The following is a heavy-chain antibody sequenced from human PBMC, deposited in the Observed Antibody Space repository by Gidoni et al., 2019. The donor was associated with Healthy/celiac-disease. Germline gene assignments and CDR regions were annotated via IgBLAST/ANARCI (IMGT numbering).Heavy chain of an antibody. CDR1: GYSFTSYW. CDR3: ATQTRIRPDDAFDI. D-gene: IGHD1-20*01. J-gene: IGHJ3*02. CDR2: IDHSDSHT. V-gene: IGHV5-10-1*03. Sequence: EVQLVQSGAEVKKPGESLRISCKGSGYSFTSYWISWGRQMPGKGLEWMGRIDHSDSHTNYSPSFQGHVTISADKSISTAYLQWSSLKASDTAMYYCATQTRIRPDDAFDIWGQGTMVTVSS.